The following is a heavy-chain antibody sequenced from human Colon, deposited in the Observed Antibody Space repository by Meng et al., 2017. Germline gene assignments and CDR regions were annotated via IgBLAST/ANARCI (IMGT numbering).Heavy chain of an antibody. CDR3: AREDATSSYGMDV. J-gene: IGHJ6*02. CDR1: GLTVSNNY. CDR2: IYTGGKT. V-gene: IGHV3-53*01. D-gene: IGHD6-6*01. Sequence: GGSLRLSCAASGLTVSNNYMSWVRQAPGKGLEWVSVIYTGGKTDYADSVKGRFTISRDNSKNTLYLQMSSLRAEDTAVYYCAREDATSSYGMDVWGQGTTVTVSS.